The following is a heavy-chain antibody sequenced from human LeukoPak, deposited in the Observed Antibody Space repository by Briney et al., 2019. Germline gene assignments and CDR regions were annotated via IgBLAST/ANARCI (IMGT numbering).Heavy chain of an antibody. CDR2: IYYSGGT. V-gene: IGHV4-59*01. D-gene: IGHD1-26*01. Sequence: PSETLSLTCTVAGGSISSYHWCWIRPPPRKGLEWIGYIYYSGGTNYNPSLKSRVTISVDTSTNQFSLKLRSVTAADTAMYYCARIRSGSYCDYWGQGTLVIVSS. J-gene: IGHJ4*02. CDR1: GGSISSYH. CDR3: ARIRSGSYCDY.